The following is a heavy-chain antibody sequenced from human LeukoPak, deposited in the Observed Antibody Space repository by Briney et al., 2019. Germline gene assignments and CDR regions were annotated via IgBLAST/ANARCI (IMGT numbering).Heavy chain of an antibody. Sequence: ASVKVSCKASGYTFTSYGISWVRQAPGQGLERMGWISAYNGNTNYAQKLQGRVTMTTDTSTSTAYMELRSLRSDDTAVYYCARKGWFVGTSALDIWGQGTMVTVSS. V-gene: IGHV1-18*01. CDR1: GYTFTSYG. CDR3: ARKGWFVGTSALDI. D-gene: IGHD2-2*01. CDR2: ISAYNGNT. J-gene: IGHJ3*02.